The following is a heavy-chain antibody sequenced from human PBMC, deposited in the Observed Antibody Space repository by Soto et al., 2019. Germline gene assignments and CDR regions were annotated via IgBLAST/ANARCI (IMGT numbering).Heavy chain of an antibody. CDR1: GYTFTSYA. J-gene: IGHJ6*01. Sequence: WASVKVSCKASGYTFTSYAMHWVRQAPGQRLEGMGWINAGNGNTKYSQKFQGRVTITRDTSASTAYMELSSLRSEDTAVYYCARPCCSSPSCPYKYYYYGMDVWGPRPTLTV. D-gene: IGHD2-2*01. CDR3: ARPCCSSPSCPYKYYYYGMDV. V-gene: IGHV1-3*01. CDR2: INAGNGNT.